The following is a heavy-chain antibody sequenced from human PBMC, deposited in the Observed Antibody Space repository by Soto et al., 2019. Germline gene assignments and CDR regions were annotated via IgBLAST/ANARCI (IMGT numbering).Heavy chain of an antibody. V-gene: IGHV3-21*01. Sequence: PGGSLRLSCAASGFTFSSYSMNWVRQAPGKGLEWVSSISSSNSNIDYGGTVKGRVTISRDNAKNSLSLQMNGVRAEDTAVYYCARGGGYSSVWLGGASWYYGMDVWGQGTTVTVSS. J-gene: IGHJ6*02. D-gene: IGHD6-19*01. CDR2: ISSSNSNI. CDR1: GFTFSSYS. CDR3: ARGGGYSSVWLGGASWYYGMDV.